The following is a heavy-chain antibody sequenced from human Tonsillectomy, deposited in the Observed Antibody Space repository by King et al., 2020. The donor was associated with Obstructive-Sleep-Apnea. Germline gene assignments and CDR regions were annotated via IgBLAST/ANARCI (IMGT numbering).Heavy chain of an antibody. J-gene: IGHJ4*02. Sequence: QVQLVESGAEVKKPGASVKVSCKASGYTFTAYYMHWVRQAPGQGLEWMGWINPHSGGTKYAQKFQGRVTMTRDTSITTAYMEVSRLGSDDTAVYYCASRARFGELLRYWGQGPLVTVSS. V-gene: IGHV1-2*02. D-gene: IGHD3-10*01. CDR2: INPHSGGT. CDR3: ASRARFGELLRY. CDR1: GYTFTAYY.